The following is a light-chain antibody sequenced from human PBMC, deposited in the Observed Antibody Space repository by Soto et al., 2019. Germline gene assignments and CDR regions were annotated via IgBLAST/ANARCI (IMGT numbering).Light chain of an antibody. Sequence: EIVLTQSPGTLSLSPGERATLSCRASQSVSSSYLAWYQQKPGQAPRLLIYGASSRATGIPDRFSGSGSGTDFTLTISRLETEDFAVYYCQQYDSSPVTFGQGTKVEIK. V-gene: IGKV3-20*01. CDR1: QSVSSSY. J-gene: IGKJ1*01. CDR2: GAS. CDR3: QQYDSSPVT.